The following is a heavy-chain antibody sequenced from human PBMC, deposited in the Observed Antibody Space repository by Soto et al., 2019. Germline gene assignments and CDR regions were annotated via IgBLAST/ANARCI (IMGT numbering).Heavy chain of an antibody. J-gene: IGHJ5*02. Sequence: ASVKVSCKASGYTFTGYYMHWVRQAPGQGLEWMGWINPNSGGTNYAQKLQGRVTMTRDTSISTAYMELSRLRSDDTAVYYCASARRIAARGNWFDPWGQGTLVTVSS. CDR1: GYTFTGYY. D-gene: IGHD6-6*01. V-gene: IGHV1-2*02. CDR3: ASARRIAARGNWFDP. CDR2: INPNSGGT.